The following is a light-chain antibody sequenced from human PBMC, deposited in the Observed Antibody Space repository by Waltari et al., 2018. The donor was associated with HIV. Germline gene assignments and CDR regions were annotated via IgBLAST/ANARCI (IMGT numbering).Light chain of an antibody. J-gene: IGKJ4*01. CDR1: QNVNSY. CDR2: DAS. Sequence: EIVLTQSPDTLSLSPGERATLSCTASQNVNSYLAWYQHKPGQSPRLLIYDASNRATGIPARFSGSGSGTDFTLTISSLEPEDFAVYYCQQRYSWLTFGGGTRVEIK. V-gene: IGKV3-11*01. CDR3: QQRYSWLT.